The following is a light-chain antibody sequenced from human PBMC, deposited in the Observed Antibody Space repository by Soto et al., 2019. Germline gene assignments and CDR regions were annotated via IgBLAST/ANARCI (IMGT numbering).Light chain of an antibody. CDR1: QAIRND. CDR3: QQHNAYPLT. Sequence: DIQMTQSPSSLAASVGDRVTITCRASQAIRNDLVWYQQKPGIAPKRLIYAASTLQSGTPSRFSGGGSGTEFTLTIRSLQPEDFATYYCQQHNAYPLTFRGGTMVEIK. J-gene: IGKJ4*01. CDR2: AAS. V-gene: IGKV1-17*01.